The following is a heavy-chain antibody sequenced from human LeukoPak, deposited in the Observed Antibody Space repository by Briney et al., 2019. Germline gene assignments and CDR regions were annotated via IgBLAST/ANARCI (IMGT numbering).Heavy chain of an antibody. V-gene: IGHV1-69*04. CDR1: GGTFSSYA. CDR2: IIPILGIA. CDR3: ARDTGPSTPYYYDSSGYYSFGY. Sequence: SVKVSCKASGGTFSSYAISWVRQAPGQGLEWMGRIIPILGIANYAQKFQGRVTITADKSTSTAYMELSSLRSEDTAVYYCARDTGPSTPYYYDSSGYYSFGYWGQGTLVTVSS. J-gene: IGHJ4*02. D-gene: IGHD3-22*01.